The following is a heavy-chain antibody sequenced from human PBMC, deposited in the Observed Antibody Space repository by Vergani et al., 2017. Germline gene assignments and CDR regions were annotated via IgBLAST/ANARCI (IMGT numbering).Heavy chain of an antibody. V-gene: IGHV3-7*03. CDR3: AKVKGITMIVVVSSFDY. J-gene: IGHJ4*02. CDR1: GFTFSSYW. D-gene: IGHD3-22*01. Sequence: EVQLVESGGGLVQPGGSLRLSCAASGFTFSSYWMSWVRQAPGKGLEWVANIKQDGSEKYYVDSVKGRFTIARDNAKNSLYLQMNSLRAEDTAVYYCAKVKGITMIVVVSSFDYWGQGTLVTVSS. CDR2: IKQDGSEK.